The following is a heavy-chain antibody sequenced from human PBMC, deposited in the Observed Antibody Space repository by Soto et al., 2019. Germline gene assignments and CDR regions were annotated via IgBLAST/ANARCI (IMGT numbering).Heavy chain of an antibody. V-gene: IGHV4-59*01. CDR3: ARVGCPRTSCERVYYYYYGMDV. D-gene: IGHD2-2*01. Sequence: PSETLSLTCTVSGGSISSYYWSWIRQPPGKGLEWIGYIYYSGSTNYNPSLKSRVTISVDTSKNQFSLKLSSVTAADTAVYYCARVGCPRTSCERVYYYYYGMDVGGQGTTVTV. CDR2: IYYSGST. J-gene: IGHJ6*02. CDR1: GGSISSYY.